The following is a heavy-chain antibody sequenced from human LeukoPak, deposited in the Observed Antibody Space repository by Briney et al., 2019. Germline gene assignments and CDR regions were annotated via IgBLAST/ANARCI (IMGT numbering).Heavy chain of an antibody. CDR3: ARDQGYCSGGSCFVDAFDI. D-gene: IGHD2-15*01. CDR2: INSDGSST. V-gene: IGHV3-74*01. Sequence: GGSLRLSCAASGFTFSSYWMHWVRQAPGKGLVWVSRINSDGSSTSYADSVKGRFTISRDNAKNTLYLQMNSLRAEDTAVYYCARDQGYCSGGSCFVDAFDIWGQGTMVTVSS. J-gene: IGHJ3*02. CDR1: GFTFSSYW.